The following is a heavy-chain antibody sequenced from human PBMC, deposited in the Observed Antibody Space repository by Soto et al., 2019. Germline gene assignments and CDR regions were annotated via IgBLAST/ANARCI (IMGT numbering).Heavy chain of an antibody. Sequence: ASVKVSCKASGYTFTSYGISWVRQAPGQGLEWMGWISAYNGNTNYAQKLQGRVTMTTDTSTSTAYTELRSLRSDDTAVYYCARVPRYYYGSGRPNWFDPWGQGTLVTVSS. J-gene: IGHJ5*02. CDR3: ARVPRYYYGSGRPNWFDP. CDR1: GYTFTSYG. D-gene: IGHD3-10*01. V-gene: IGHV1-18*04. CDR2: ISAYNGNT.